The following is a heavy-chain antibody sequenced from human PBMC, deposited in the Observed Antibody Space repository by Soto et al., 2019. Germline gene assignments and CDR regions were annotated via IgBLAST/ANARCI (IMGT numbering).Heavy chain of an antibody. CDR2: MNPNSGNT. Sequence: ASVKVSCKASGYSFTSYDINWVRQATGQGLEWMGWMNPNSGNTCYAQKFQGRVTMTRNTSISTAYMELSSLRSEDTAVYYCASPLGYCSGGSCSGDHDAFDIWGQETMVTVSS. J-gene: IGHJ3*02. CDR3: ASPLGYCSGGSCSGDHDAFDI. D-gene: IGHD2-15*01. V-gene: IGHV1-8*01. CDR1: GYSFTSYD.